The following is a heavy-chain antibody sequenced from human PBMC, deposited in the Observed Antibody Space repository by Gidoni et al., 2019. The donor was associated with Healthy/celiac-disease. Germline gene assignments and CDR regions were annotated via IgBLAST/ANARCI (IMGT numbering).Heavy chain of an antibody. CDR1: GGSISSYY. D-gene: IGHD6-13*01. CDR3: ARLGAIAGYYFDY. CDR2: IYYSGST. V-gene: IGHV4-59*08. Sequence: QVQLQESGPGLVKPSETLSLTCTVSGGSISSYYWSWIRQPPGKGLEWIGDIYYSGSTNYNPSLKSRVTISVDTSKNQFSLKLSSVTAADTAVYYCARLGAIAGYYFDYWGQGTLVTVSS. J-gene: IGHJ4*02.